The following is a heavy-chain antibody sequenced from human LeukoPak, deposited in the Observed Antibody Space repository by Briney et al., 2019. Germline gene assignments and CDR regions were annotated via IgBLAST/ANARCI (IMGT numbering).Heavy chain of an antibody. D-gene: IGHD3-3*01. V-gene: IGHV3-30*04. J-gene: IGHJ4*02. Sequence: GGSLRLSCAASGFTFSSYAMHWVRQAPGKGLEWVAVISYDGSNKYYADSVKGRFTISRDNSKNTLYLQMNSLRAEDTAVYYCARDGGGRLEYFFDYWGQGTLVTVSS. CDR3: ARDGGGRLEYFFDY. CDR1: GFTFSSYA. CDR2: ISYDGSNK.